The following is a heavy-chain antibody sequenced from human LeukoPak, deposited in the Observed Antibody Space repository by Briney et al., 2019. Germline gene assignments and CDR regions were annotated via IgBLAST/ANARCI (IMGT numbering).Heavy chain of an antibody. J-gene: IGHJ4*02. CDR1: EFTFRSYA. CDR2: INSSGGSS. CDR3: ARDRGSSRYVDY. D-gene: IGHD6-13*01. Sequence: GGSVRLSCVASEFTFRSYAMSWVRQAPGKGLEWVSAINSSGGSSFLLDSVKGRFTISRDNSKNTLYLQMNSLRAEDTAVYYCARDRGSSRYVDYWGQGTLVTLSS. V-gene: IGHV3-23*01.